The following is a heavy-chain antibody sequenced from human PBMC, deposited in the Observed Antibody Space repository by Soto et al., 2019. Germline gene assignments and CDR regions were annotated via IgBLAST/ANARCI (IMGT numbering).Heavy chain of an antibody. D-gene: IGHD2-21*02. V-gene: IGHV3-23*01. CDR3: AKSCGGDCYDYYFDY. J-gene: IGHJ4*02. Sequence: EVQLLESGGGLVQPGGSLRLSCAASGFTFSSYAFGWVRQAPGKGLEWVSAISGSGGSTYSADSVKGRFTISRDNAKNTLYLQMKSLRAEDTAVYYCAKSCGGDCYDYYFDYWGQGTLVTVSS. CDR2: ISGSGGST. CDR1: GFTFSSYA.